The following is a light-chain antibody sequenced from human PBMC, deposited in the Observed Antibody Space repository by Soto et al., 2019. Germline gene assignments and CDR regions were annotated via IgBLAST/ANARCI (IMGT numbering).Light chain of an antibody. V-gene: IGKV3-11*01. Sequence: EIVLTQSPATLSLSPGGRATLSCRASQSVSLSLAWYQQKPGQSPRLLIYDASKRASGFPARFSGSGTETDFTLTITRLEPEDFAMYYCQQYSSSRTFGQGTKVDI. CDR3: QQYSSSRT. CDR1: QSVSLS. J-gene: IGKJ1*01. CDR2: DAS.